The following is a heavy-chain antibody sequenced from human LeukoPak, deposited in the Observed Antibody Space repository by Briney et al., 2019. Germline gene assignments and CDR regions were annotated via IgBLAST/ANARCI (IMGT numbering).Heavy chain of an antibody. D-gene: IGHD6-19*01. CDR2: ISYDGSNK. J-gene: IGHJ4*02. CDR1: GFTFSSYG. CDR3: ALRLGHSSGRYED. V-gene: IGHV3-30*03. Sequence: PGGSLRLSCAASGFTFSSYGMHWVRQAPGKGLEWVAVISYDGSNKYYADSVKGRFTISRDNSKNTLYLQMNSLRAEDTAVYYCALRLGHSSGRYEDWGQGTLVTVSS.